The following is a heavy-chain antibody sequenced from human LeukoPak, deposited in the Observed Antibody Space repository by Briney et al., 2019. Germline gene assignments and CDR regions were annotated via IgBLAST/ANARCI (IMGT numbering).Heavy chain of an antibody. CDR3: AAGYCSGGSCYSYWYFDL. Sequence: GGSLRLSCAASGFSFSSYSMNWVRQAPGKGLEWVSSISSSSSYIYYADSVKGRFTISRDNAKNSLYLQMNSLRAEDTAVYYCAAGYCSGGSCYSYWYFDLWGRGTLVTVSS. CDR1: GFSFSSYS. J-gene: IGHJ2*01. D-gene: IGHD2-15*01. V-gene: IGHV3-21*01. CDR2: ISSSSSYI.